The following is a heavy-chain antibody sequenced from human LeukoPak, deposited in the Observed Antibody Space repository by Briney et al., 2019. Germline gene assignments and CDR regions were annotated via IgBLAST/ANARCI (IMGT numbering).Heavy chain of an antibody. CDR2: INRNGDST. CDR3: AKGGDYGDY. CDR1: GFTFDDYG. Sequence: PGGSLRLSCAASGFTFDDYGMSWVRQGPGKGLEWVSAINRNGDSTGYADSVKGRFTISRDNSKNTLYLQMNSLRAEDTAVYYCAKGGDYGDYWGQGTLVTVSS. J-gene: IGHJ4*02. V-gene: IGHV3-20*04.